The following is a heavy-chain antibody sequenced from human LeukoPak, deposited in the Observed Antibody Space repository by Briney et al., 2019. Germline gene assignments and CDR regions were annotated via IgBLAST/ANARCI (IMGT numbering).Heavy chain of an antibody. V-gene: IGHV3-48*03. J-gene: IGHJ3*02. Sequence: GGSLRLSCAASGFTFSSYEINWVRQAPGKGLEWVSYISSSGSTIYYADSVKGRFTISRDNAKNSLYLQMNSLRAEDTAVYYCASPTLPWAFDIWGQGTMVTVSS. CDR3: ASPTLPWAFDI. CDR1: GFTFSSYE. CDR2: ISSSGSTI.